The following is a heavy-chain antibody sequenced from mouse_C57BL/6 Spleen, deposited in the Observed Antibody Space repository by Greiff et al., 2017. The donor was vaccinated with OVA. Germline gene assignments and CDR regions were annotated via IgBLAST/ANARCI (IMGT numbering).Heavy chain of an antibody. D-gene: IGHD1-1*01. CDR1: GYTFTDYN. J-gene: IGHJ2*01. CDR3: ARGDYYGSSYGY. CDR2: INPNNGGT. Sequence: EVQLQQSGPELVKPGASVKMSCKASGYTFTDYNMHWVKQSPGKSLEWIGYINPNNGGTSYNQKFKGKATLTVNKSSSTAYMELRSLTSEDSAVYYCARGDYYGSSYGYWGQGTTLTVSS. V-gene: IGHV1-22*01.